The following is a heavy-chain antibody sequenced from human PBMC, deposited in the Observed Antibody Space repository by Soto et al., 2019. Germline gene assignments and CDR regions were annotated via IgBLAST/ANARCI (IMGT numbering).Heavy chain of an antibody. Sequence: SETLSLTCTVSGGSISSYYWSWIRQPPGKGLEWIGYIYYSGSTNYNPSLKSRVTISVDTSKNQFSLKLSSVTAADMAVYYCARTYYDFWSGSLGYYYYYMDVWGKGTTVTVSS. D-gene: IGHD3-3*01. J-gene: IGHJ6*03. CDR2: IYYSGST. CDR1: GGSISSYY. V-gene: IGHV4-59*01. CDR3: ARTYYDFWSGSLGYYYYYMDV.